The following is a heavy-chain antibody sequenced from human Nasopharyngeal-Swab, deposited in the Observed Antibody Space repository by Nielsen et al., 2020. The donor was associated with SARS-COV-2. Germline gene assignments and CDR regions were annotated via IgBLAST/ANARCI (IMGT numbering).Heavy chain of an antibody. J-gene: IGHJ6*02. CDR3: VRPEGVATSFKYYFQYGMDV. D-gene: IGHD5-12*01. Sequence: GESLKISCKGSGYTFTTYWIGWVRQMPGKGLEWMGIIYPGDSDTRYSSSFQGQVTISADKSTNTAYLQWSSLQASDTAMYYCVRPEGVATSFKYYFQYGMDVWGQGTTVTVAS. V-gene: IGHV5-51*01. CDR2: IYPGDSDT. CDR1: GYTFTTYW.